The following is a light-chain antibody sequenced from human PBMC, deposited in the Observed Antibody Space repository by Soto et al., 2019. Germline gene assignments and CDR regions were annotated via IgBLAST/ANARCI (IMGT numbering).Light chain of an antibody. Sequence: EVVMTQSPATLSASPGERATLSCKASQSVSSNLAWYQQKPGQAPRLLIYGASTRATGIPARFSGSGSGTEFTLTISLQSEHFAVYYCQQYNSSPLTFGGGTKVDIK. CDR2: GAS. CDR3: QQYNSSPLT. V-gene: IGKV3-15*01. J-gene: IGKJ4*01. CDR1: QSVSSN.